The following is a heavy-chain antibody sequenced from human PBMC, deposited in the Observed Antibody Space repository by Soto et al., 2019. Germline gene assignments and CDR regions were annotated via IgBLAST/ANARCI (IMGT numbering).Heavy chain of an antibody. CDR3: ARRESYDSSGYYYYYYGMDV. V-gene: IGHV4-39*01. CDR2: IYYSGST. CDR1: GGSISSGGYY. J-gene: IGHJ6*02. Sequence: PSETLSLTCTVSGGSISSGGYYWSWIRQHPGKGLEWIGYIYYSGSTYYNPSLKSRVTISVDTSKNQFSLKLSSVTAADTAVYYCARRESYDSSGYYYYYYGMDVWGQGTTVTVSS. D-gene: IGHD3-22*01.